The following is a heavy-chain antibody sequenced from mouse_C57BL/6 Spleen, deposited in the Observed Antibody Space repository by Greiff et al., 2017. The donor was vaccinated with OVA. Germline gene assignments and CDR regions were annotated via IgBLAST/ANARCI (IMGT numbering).Heavy chain of an antibody. V-gene: IGHV8-12*01. J-gene: IGHJ3*01. CDR3: ARSGYGSPCAY. D-gene: IGHD2-10*02. CDR2: IYWDDDK. Sequence: QVTLKVCGPGISQSSQTLSLTCSFSGFSLSTSGMGVSWIRQPSGKGLEWLAHIYWDDDKRYNPSLKSRLTISKDTSRNQVFLKITSVDTADTATYYCARSGYGSPCAYWGQGTLVTVSA. CDR1: GFSLSTSGMG.